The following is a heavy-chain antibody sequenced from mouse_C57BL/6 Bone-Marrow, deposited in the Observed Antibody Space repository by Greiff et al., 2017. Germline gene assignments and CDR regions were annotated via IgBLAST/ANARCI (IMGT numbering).Heavy chain of an antibody. CDR2: IYPGNSDT. CDR1: GYTFTSYW. CDR3: TRPLITTVVATADV. Sequence: VQLKQSGTVLARPGASVKMSCKTSGYTFTSYWMHWVKQRPGQGLEWIGAIYPGNSDTSYNQKFKGKAKLTAVTSASTAYMELSSLTNEDSAVYYCTRPLITTVVATADVWGTGTTVTVSS. D-gene: IGHD1-1*01. J-gene: IGHJ1*03. V-gene: IGHV1-5*01.